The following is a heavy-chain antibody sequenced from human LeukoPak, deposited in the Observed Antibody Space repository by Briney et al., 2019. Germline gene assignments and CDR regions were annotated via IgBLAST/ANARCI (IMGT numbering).Heavy chain of an antibody. V-gene: IGHV3-48*04. CDR2: IRGSGGTI. CDR1: GFTFSSYS. CDR3: ARDGGVTTRDAFDI. Sequence: GGSLRLSCAASGFTFSSYSMSWVRLAPGKGLEWLSYIRGSGGTIYYADSVKGRFSISRDNAKDSLYLQMNSLRAEDTAVYYCARDGGVTTRDAFDIWGQGTMVTVSS. D-gene: IGHD4-17*01. J-gene: IGHJ3*02.